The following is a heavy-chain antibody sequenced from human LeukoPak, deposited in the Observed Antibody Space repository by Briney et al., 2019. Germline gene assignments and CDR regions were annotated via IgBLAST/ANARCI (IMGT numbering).Heavy chain of an antibody. D-gene: IGHD6-19*01. Sequence: QPGGSLRLSCAASGFPFSSYPMHWVRQAPGKGLEWVAVMSYNGANKYYADSVRGRFIISRDNSKNTLYLQMNSPTPEDTAVYFCARGQQWLDTWFQHWGQGTLVTVSS. CDR1: GFPFSSYP. CDR3: ARGQQWLDTWFQH. J-gene: IGHJ1*01. CDR2: MSYNGANK. V-gene: IGHV3-30-3*01.